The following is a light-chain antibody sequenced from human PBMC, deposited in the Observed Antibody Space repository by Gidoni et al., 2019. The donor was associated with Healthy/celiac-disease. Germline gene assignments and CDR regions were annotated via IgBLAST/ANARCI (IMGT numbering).Light chain of an antibody. CDR1: QSVLYSSNNKNY. V-gene: IGKV4-1*01. Sequence: DIVMTQSPDSLAVSRGERATINCKSSQSVLYSSNNKNYLAWYQHKPGQPPKLLIYWASTRESGVPDRFSGSGSGTDFTLTISSLQAEDVAVYYCQQYFSFGGGTKVEIK. CDR3: QQYFS. J-gene: IGKJ4*01. CDR2: WAS.